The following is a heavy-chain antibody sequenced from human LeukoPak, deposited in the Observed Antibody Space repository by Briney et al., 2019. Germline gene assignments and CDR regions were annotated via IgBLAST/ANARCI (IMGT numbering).Heavy chain of an antibody. D-gene: IGHD1-1*01. J-gene: IGHJ4*02. CDR3: ARDLASGGWTLELDY. CDR1: VYTFSTYG. Sequence: GASVKVTCKTSVYTFSTYGVTWVRQAPVQGFQWMGWISGHTGNTKYAENFQGRISLTTDTSATTAYMELRSLTSDDTAVYYCARDLASGGWTLELDYSGQGSLVTVAS. CDR2: ISGHTGNT. V-gene: IGHV1-18*01.